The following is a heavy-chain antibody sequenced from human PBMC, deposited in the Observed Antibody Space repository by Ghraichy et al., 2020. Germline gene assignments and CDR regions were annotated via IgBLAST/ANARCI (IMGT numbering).Heavy chain of an antibody. V-gene: IGHV3-7*01. CDR2: IKQDGSEK. CDR1: GFTFSSYW. CDR3: ARDQGDSSGWFTENY. J-gene: IGHJ4*02. D-gene: IGHD6-19*01. Sequence: GGSLRLSCAASGFTFSSYWMSWVRQAPGKGLEWVANIKQDGSEKYYVDSVKGRFTVSRDNAKNSLFLQMNSLRAEDTAVYYCARDQGDSSGWFTENYWGQGTLVTVSS.